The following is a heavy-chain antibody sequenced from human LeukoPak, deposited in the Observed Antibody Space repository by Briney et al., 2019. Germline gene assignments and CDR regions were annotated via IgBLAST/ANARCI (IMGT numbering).Heavy chain of an antibody. Sequence: GGSLRLSCAASEFSFSSSGMHWVRQAPGKGLEWVTFIRNDGSKKYYADSVKGRFTISRDNSKNTLYLQMNSLRAEDTAVYYWAKGDSYGYVRWGQGTLVTVSS. J-gene: IGHJ4*02. CDR2: IRNDGSKK. D-gene: IGHD5-18*01. CDR3: AKGDSYGYVR. V-gene: IGHV3-30*02. CDR1: EFSFSSSG.